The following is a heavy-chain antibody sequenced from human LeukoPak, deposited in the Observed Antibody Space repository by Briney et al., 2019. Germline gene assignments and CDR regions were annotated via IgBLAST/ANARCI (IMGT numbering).Heavy chain of an antibody. V-gene: IGHV3-7*01. CDR2: IKQDGSEK. D-gene: IGHD6-19*01. J-gene: IGHJ4*02. CDR1: GFTFSSYW. Sequence: PGGSLRLSCAASGFTFSSYWMSWVRQAPGKGLEWVANIKQDGSEKYYVDSVKGRFTISRDNAKNSLYLQMNSLRAEDTAVYYCARVFSSGWRTSFDYWGQGTLVTVSS. CDR3: ARVFSSGWRTSFDY.